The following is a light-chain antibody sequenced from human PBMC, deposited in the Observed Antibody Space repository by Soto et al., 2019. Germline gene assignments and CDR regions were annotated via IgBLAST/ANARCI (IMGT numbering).Light chain of an antibody. Sequence: ESVLTQSPGTLSLSPGERATLSCRASQSVSSSYLAWYQQKPGQAPRLLIYGASSRATGIPDRFSGSGSGTDFTLTISRLEPEDFAVYYCQQYGSSPLTFGGGNKVEIK. J-gene: IGKJ4*02. CDR3: QQYGSSPLT. CDR1: QSVSSSY. CDR2: GAS. V-gene: IGKV3-20*01.